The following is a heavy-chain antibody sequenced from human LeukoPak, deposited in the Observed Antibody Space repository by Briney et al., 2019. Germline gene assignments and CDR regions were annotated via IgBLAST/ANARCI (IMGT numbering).Heavy chain of an antibody. CDR3: ARHRVGVGVPAAIGY. CDR1: GYSISSGYY. V-gene: IGHV4-38-2*01. J-gene: IGHJ4*02. Sequence: PSETLSLTRAVSGYSISSGYYWGWIRQPPGKGLEWIGRIYQSGNTSYNPSLKSRVTKSVGTSKNPSALKLSSVTAADTAVYYCARHRVGVGVPAAIGYWGQGTLVTVSS. D-gene: IGHD2-2*02. CDR2: IYQSGNT.